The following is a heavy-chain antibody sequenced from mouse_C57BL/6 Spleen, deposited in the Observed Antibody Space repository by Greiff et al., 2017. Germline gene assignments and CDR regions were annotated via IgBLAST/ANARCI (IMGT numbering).Heavy chain of an antibody. CDR2: INPSTGGT. CDR1: GYSFTGYY. Sequence: VQLKQSGPELVKPGASVKKSCKASGYSFTGYYMNWVKQSPEKSLEWIGEINPSTGGTTYNQKFKAKATLTVDKSSSTAYMQLKSRTSEDSAVYYCARYYDYDRFAYWGQGTLVTVSA. V-gene: IGHV1-42*01. D-gene: IGHD2-4*01. J-gene: IGHJ3*01. CDR3: ARYYDYDRFAY.